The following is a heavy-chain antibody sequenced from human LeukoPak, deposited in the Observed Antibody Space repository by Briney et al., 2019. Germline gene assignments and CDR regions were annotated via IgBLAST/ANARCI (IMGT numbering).Heavy chain of an antibody. CDR3: ARDWGVSARPGYMDV. V-gene: IGHV4-4*07. Sequence: PSETLSLTCTVSGGSISSYYWSWIRQPAGKGLEWIGRIYTSGSTNYNPSLKSRVTMSVDTSKNQFSLRLSSVTAADTAVYYCARDWGVSARPGYMDVWGKGTTVTVSS. D-gene: IGHD6-6*01. CDR1: GGSISSYY. J-gene: IGHJ6*03. CDR2: IYTSGST.